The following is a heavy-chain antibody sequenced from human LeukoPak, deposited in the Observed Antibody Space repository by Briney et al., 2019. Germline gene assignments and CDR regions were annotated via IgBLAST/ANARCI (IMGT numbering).Heavy chain of an antibody. D-gene: IGHD2-2*01. V-gene: IGHV1-8*01. J-gene: IGHJ6*02. CDR3: ARARGIVVVPAATYGMDV. Sequence: ASVNVSCKASGYTFTSYDINWVRQATGQGLEWMGWMNPNSGNTGYAQKYQGRVTMTRNTSISTAYMELSSLRSEDTAVYYCARARGIVVVPAATYGMDVWGQGTTVTVSS. CDR1: GYTFTSYD. CDR2: MNPNSGNT.